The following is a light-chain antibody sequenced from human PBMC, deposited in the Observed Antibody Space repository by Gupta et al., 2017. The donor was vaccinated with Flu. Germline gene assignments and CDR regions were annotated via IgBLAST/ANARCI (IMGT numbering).Light chain of an antibody. V-gene: IGKV1-9*01. CDR1: QGISSY. J-gene: IGKJ4*01. CDR3: QQLNYYPLT. Sequence: PSFLSASVGDRVTITCRASQGISSYLAWYQQKPGKAPNLLIYAASTLQSGVPSRFSGSGSGTEFTLTISSLQPEDFATYYCQQLNYYPLTFGGGTKVEIK. CDR2: AAS.